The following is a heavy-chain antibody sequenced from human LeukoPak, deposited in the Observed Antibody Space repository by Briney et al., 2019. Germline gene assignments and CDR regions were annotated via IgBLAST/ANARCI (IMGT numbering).Heavy chain of an antibody. Sequence: PSETLSLICTVSGGSISSYYWSWIRQPPGKGLEWIGYIYYSGSTNYNPSLKSRVTISVDTSKNQFSLKLSSVTAADTAVYYCARDRMATSPTRYYYGMDVWGQGTTVTVSS. D-gene: IGHD5-24*01. CDR3: ARDRMATSPTRYYYGMDV. V-gene: IGHV4-59*01. CDR2: IYYSGST. CDR1: GGSISSYY. J-gene: IGHJ6*02.